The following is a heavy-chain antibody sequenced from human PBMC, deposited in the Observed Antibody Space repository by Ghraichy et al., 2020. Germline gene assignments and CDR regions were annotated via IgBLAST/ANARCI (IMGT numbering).Heavy chain of an antibody. D-gene: IGHD3-10*01. CDR1: GGSISSSGYY. Sequence: SQTLSLTCTVSGGSISSSGYYWGWIRQPPGKGLEWIGSIYYSGTTYYNPSLKSQVTISVDTSKNQFSLELSSVTAADTAVYYCARHYGSGSYWAYWGQGTLVTVSS. CDR2: IYYSGTT. J-gene: IGHJ4*02. V-gene: IGHV4-39*01. CDR3: ARHYGSGSYWAY.